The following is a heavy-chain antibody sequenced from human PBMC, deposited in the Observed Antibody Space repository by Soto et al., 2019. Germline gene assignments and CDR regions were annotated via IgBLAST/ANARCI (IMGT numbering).Heavy chain of an antibody. CDR1: GFSLSTSGVG. V-gene: IGHV2-5*02. J-gene: IGHJ6*02. CDR2: IYWDDDK. D-gene: IGHD3-10*01. Sequence: SGPKLVNPTQTLRLTCTFSGFSLSTSGVGVGWIRQPPGKALEWLALIYWDDDKRYSPSLKSRLTITKDTSKNQVVLTMTNMDPVDTATYYCAHSEVRGVHYYYYGMDVWGQGTTVTVSS. CDR3: AHSEVRGVHYYYYGMDV.